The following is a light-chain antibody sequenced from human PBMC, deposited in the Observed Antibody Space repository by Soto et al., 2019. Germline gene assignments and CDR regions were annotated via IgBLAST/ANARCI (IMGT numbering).Light chain of an antibody. CDR1: QSISSW. CDR2: KAS. V-gene: IGKV1-5*03. CDR3: QQYKWYLT. J-gene: IGKJ1*01. Sequence: DILMTQSPSTLSASVGDRVTITCRASQSISSWLAWYQQKPGKAPKLLIYKASSFDSGVPSRFSGSGSGTEFTLTSSSLQLDVVASYYYQQYKWYLTFGQGTKVEIK.